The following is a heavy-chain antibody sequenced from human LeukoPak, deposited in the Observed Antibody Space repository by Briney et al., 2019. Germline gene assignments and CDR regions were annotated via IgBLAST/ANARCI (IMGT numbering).Heavy chain of an antibody. CDR2: IYYSGST. Sequence: KPSETLSLTCTVSGGSISSYYWSWIRQPPGKGLEWIGYIYYSGSTNYNPSLKSRVTISVDTSKNQFSLKLSSVTAADTAVYYCARRRRRDYYDSSGYIFDYWGQGTLVTVSS. J-gene: IGHJ4*02. CDR3: ARRRRRDYYDSSGYIFDY. V-gene: IGHV4-59*12. D-gene: IGHD3-22*01. CDR1: GGSISSYY.